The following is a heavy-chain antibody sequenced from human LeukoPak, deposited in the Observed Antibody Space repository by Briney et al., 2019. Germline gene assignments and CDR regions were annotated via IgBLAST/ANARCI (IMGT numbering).Heavy chain of an antibody. CDR3: ARGRVAGNY. V-gene: IGHV4-59*01. J-gene: IGHJ4*02. CDR1: GGSISSYY. CDR2: IHYSGST. Sequence: PSETLSLTCTVSGGSISSYYWSWIRQPPGKGLEWIGYIHYSGSTNYNPSLKSRVTISVDTSKNQFSLELSSVTAADTAVYYCARGRVAGNYWGQGTLVTVSS. D-gene: IGHD6-19*01.